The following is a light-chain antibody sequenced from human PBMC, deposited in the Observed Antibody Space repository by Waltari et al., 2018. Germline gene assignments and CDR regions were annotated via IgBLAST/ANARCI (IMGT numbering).Light chain of an antibody. CDR1: KRDIGTYDL. CDR3: CAYAGSYTYV. CDR2: QDN. V-gene: IGLV2-23*01. J-gene: IGLJ1*01. Sequence: QSALTQSASVSGSPGQSITISCSGTKRDIGTYDLVSWYQHHPGKAPKVIIYQDNKRPSGVSNRVSGSKSGNTASRTVSGLQAEDEADYYCCAYAGSYTYVFGGGTKVTV.